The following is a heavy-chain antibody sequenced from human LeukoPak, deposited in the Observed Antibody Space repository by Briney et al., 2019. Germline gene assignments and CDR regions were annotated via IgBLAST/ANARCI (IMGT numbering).Heavy chain of an antibody. CDR2: ISYSGST. V-gene: IGHV4-30-4*08. D-gene: IGHD6-13*01. CDR3: ARSTAAGTYYFDY. J-gene: IGHJ4*02. Sequence: SETLSLTCTVSGASISNGDYYWSWIRQPPGKGLEWIGYISYSGSTYYNPSLKSRLTISVDTSKNQFSLKLSSVTATDTAVYYCARSTAAGTYYFDYWGQGNLVTVSS. CDR1: GASISNGDYY.